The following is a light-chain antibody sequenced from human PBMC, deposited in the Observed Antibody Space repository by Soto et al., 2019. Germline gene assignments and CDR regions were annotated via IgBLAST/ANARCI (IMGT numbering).Light chain of an antibody. CDR2: HVS. V-gene: IGKV2-24*01. CDR3: MQAKEFPYT. Sequence: DIVMTQTPLSSTVTLGQAASIYCRSSQSLVHSDGNTYLTWFHQRPGQPPRLLIYHVSTRFSGVPDRFSGSGAGTDFTLKISRVEGEDVGVYYCMQAKEFPYTFGQGTKLEIK. J-gene: IGKJ2*01. CDR1: QSLVHSDGNTY.